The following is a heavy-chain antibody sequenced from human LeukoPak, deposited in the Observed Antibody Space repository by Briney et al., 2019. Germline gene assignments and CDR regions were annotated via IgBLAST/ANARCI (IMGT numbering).Heavy chain of an antibody. CDR2: IYYSGST. Sequence: GSLRLSCAASGFTFSGYSMNWVRQAPGKGLEWIGSIYYSGSTYYNPSLKSRVTISVDTSKNQFSLKLSSVTAADTAVYYCCGWGTGEADDNWFDPWGQGTLVTVSS. D-gene: IGHD6-19*01. CDR3: CGWGTGEADDNWFDP. V-gene: IGHV4-59*05. CDR1: GFTFSGYS. J-gene: IGHJ5*02.